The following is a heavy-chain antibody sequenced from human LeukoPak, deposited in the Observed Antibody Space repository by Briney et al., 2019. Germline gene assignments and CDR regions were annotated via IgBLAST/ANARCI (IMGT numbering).Heavy chain of an antibody. CDR3: AREQYSSGSAFDI. D-gene: IGHD6-19*01. CDR2: ISRDGSNK. J-gene: IGHJ3*02. V-gene: IGHV3-30-3*01. Sequence: GGSLRLSCAASGFTFSSYSMHWVRQAPGKGLEWEAVISRDGSNKYYAESVKGRFTISRDNSKNTLYLQMNSLRTEDTAVYYCAREQYSSGSAFDIWGQGTMVTVSS. CDR1: GFTFSSYS.